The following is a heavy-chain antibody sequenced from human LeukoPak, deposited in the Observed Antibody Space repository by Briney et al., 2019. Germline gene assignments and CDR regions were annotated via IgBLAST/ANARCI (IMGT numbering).Heavy chain of an antibody. CDR1: GFTFSDYY. D-gene: IGHD5-24*01. V-gene: IGHV3-11*01. CDR2: ISSSGSTI. J-gene: IGHJ4*02. CDR3: AGVSRDGYNFDY. Sequence: GGSLRLSCAASGFTFSDYYMSWIRQAPGKGLEWVSYISSSGSTIYYADSVKGRFTISRDNAKNSLYLQMNSLRAEDTAVYYCAGVSRDGYNFDYWGQGTLVTVSS.